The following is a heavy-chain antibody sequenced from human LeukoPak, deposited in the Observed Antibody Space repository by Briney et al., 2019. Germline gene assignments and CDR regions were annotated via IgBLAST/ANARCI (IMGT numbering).Heavy chain of an antibody. D-gene: IGHD3-3*01. Sequence: GASVKVSCKASGYTFTSYGISWVRQAPGQGLEWMGWISAYNGNTNCAQKLQGRVTMTTDTSTSTAYMELRSLRSDDTAVYYCAREAGYYDFWSGYFTPTPFDYWGQGTLVTVSS. CDR3: AREAGYYDFWSGYFTPTPFDY. CDR1: GYTFTSYG. V-gene: IGHV1-18*01. CDR2: ISAYNGNT. J-gene: IGHJ4*02.